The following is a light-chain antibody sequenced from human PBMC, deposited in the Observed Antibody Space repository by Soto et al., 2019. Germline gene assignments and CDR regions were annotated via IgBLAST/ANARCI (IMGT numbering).Light chain of an antibody. CDR2: EVT. V-gene: IGLV2-14*01. J-gene: IGLJ1*01. CDR1: SSDIGGHHF. Sequence: QSVLTQPASVSGSPGQSITISCTGTSSDIGGHHFVSWYLQQSGKAPKLVIYEVTDRPSGVSDRFSGSKSGNTASLTISGLQPEDEADYYCSSYTSSSLYVFGTGTKVTVL. CDR3: SSYTSSSLYV.